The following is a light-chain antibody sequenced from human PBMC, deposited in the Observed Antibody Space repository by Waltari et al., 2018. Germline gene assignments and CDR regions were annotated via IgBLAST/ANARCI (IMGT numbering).Light chain of an antibody. V-gene: IGKV3-20*01. Sequence: EIVLTPSPGTLSLSLGERATVSCRASQSVSRTLAWYQQQPAQGPRLLIYGASTRATGLPDRFSGSGSGTDFSLTISRMEPDDFAVYYCQHYLRLPVTFGQGTTVEI. CDR1: QSVSRT. CDR2: GAS. J-gene: IGKJ1*01. CDR3: QHYLRLPVT.